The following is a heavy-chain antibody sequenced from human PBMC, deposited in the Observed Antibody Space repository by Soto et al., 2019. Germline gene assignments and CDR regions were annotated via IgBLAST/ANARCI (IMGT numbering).Heavy chain of an antibody. D-gene: IGHD2-15*01. CDR2: ISTYDGNT. V-gene: IGHV1-18*01. Sequence: ASVKFYCKASGYTFPTYGITWVRQAPGQGLEWMGWISTYDGNTNYAQKLQGRVTMTKDTSTSTAYMELRSLRSDDTAVYYCARDRGRSCIGGTCPFDYWGQGTLVTVS. CDR3: ARDRGRSCIGGTCPFDY. CDR1: GYTFPTYG. J-gene: IGHJ4*02.